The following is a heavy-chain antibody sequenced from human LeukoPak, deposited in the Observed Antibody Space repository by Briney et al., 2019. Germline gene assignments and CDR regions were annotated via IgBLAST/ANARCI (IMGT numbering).Heavy chain of an antibody. J-gene: IGHJ5*02. CDR2: IYYSGST. CDR1: GGSNSSSSYY. Sequence: SETLSLTCTVSGGSNSSSSYYWGWIRQPPGKGLEWIGSIYYSGSTYYNPSLKSRVTISVDTSKNQFSLKLSSVTAADTAVYYCARDSCSSTSCYTASWFDPWGQGTLVTVSS. V-gene: IGHV4-39*07. CDR3: ARDSCSSTSCYTASWFDP. D-gene: IGHD2-2*02.